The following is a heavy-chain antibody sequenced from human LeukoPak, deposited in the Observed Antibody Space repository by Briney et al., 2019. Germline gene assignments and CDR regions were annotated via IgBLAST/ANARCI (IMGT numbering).Heavy chain of an antibody. CDR2: IYHSGST. V-gene: IGHV4-38-2*02. CDR1: GYSISSGYY. D-gene: IGHD3-10*01. CDR3: ARDPTVLWFGELFQDY. J-gene: IGHJ4*02. Sequence: SETLSLTCTDSGYSISSGYYWGWIRQPPGKGLEWIGSIYHSGSTYYNPSLKSRVTISGDTSKNQFSLKLSTVTAADTAVYYCARDPTVLWFGELFQDYWGQGTLVTVSS.